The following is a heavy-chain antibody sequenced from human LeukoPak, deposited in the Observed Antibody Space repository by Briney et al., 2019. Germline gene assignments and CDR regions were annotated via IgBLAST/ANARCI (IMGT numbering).Heavy chain of an antibody. V-gene: IGHV3-48*02. D-gene: IGHD1-26*01. Sequence: TGRSLRLSCAASGITFNTYSMSWVRQAPGKGLEWVSYISSGSSTIYYADSVKGRFTISRDNAKNSLYLQMNSLRDEDTAVYYCLSGNYYFDYWGQGTLVTVSS. CDR2: ISSGSSTI. CDR3: LSGNYYFDY. J-gene: IGHJ4*02. CDR1: GITFNTYS.